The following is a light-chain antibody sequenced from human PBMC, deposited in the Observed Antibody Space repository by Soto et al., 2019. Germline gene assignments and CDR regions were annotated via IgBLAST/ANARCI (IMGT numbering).Light chain of an antibody. V-gene: IGKV3-11*01. CDR1: QGVANS. J-gene: IGKJ1*01. CDR2: DAS. Sequence: EIVLTQSPATLSFSPGERATLSCRANQGVANSLAWYQQRPDQAPRLLIYDASYRATGIPPRFSGSGSGTDFTLTISSLEPEDFAVYYCQQRTTWPTTFGQGTRVEIK. CDR3: QQRTTWPTT.